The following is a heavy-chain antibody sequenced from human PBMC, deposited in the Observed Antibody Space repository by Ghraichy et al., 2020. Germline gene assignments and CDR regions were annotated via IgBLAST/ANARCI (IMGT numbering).Heavy chain of an antibody. CDR3: GKESPLCGGGCISLLDY. CDR1: GFTFSSNS. CDR2: ISGSGGIT. V-gene: IGHV3-23*01. J-gene: IGHJ4*02. Sequence: GGSLRLSCAASGFTFSSNSMSWVRQAPGKGLEWVSVISGSGGITHYADSVKGRFTISRDNSKNTVFLQMNSLRAEDTAVYYCGKESPLCGGGCISLLDYWGQGNLVTVSS. D-gene: IGHD2-21*02.